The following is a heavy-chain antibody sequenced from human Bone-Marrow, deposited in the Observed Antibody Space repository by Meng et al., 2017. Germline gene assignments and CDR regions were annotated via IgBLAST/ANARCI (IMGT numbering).Heavy chain of an antibody. CDR2: INHSGST. CDR1: GYSISSGYY. Sequence: SETLSLTCTVSGYSISSGYYWSWIRQPPGKGLEWIGEINHSGSTNYNPSLKSRVTISVDTSKNQFSLKLSSVTAADTAVYYCARVHGYYYGSGSHVFDYWGQGTLVTVSS. J-gene: IGHJ4*02. CDR3: ARVHGYYYGSGSHVFDY. V-gene: IGHV4-38-2*02. D-gene: IGHD3-10*01.